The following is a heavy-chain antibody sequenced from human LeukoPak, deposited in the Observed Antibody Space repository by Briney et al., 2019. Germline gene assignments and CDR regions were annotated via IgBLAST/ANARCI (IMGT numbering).Heavy chain of an antibody. CDR3: ARSYYYDSSGYTDDY. CDR1: GGSISSYY. CDR2: IYTSGST. D-gene: IGHD3-22*01. J-gene: IGHJ4*02. V-gene: IGHV4-4*07. Sequence: PSETLSLTCTVSGGSISSYYWSWIQQPAGKGLEWIGRIYTSGSTNYNPSLKSRVTMSVDTSKNQFSLKLSSVTAADTAVYYCARSYYYDSSGYTDDYWGQGTLVTVSS.